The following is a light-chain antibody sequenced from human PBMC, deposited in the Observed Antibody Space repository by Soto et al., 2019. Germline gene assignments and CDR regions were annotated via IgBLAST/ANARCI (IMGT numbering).Light chain of an antibody. CDR2: DAA. J-gene: IGKJ4*01. Sequence: DIQMTQSPSSLSASVGDRITITCQASQDISNHLNWYQQKPGKALKILIYDAAKLEAGVPSRFGGSGSGTDFNFTISSLQPEDIATYYFQQYVNALTFGGGTKVEIK. CDR1: QDISNH. CDR3: QQYVNALT. V-gene: IGKV1-33*01.